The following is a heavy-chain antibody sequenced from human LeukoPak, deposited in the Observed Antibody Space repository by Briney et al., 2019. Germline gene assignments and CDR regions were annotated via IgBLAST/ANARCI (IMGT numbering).Heavy chain of an antibody. D-gene: IGHD5-18*01. J-gene: IGHJ6*03. CDR1: GYTFTGYY. V-gene: IGHV1-2*02. CDR3: ARDDSYGNYYYYMDV. Sequence: ASVKVSCKASGYTFTGYYMHWVRRAPGQGLEWMGWINPNSGGTNYAQKFQGRVTMTRDTSISTAYMELSRLRSDDTAVYYCARDDSYGNYYYYMDVWGKGTTVTVSS. CDR2: INPNSGGT.